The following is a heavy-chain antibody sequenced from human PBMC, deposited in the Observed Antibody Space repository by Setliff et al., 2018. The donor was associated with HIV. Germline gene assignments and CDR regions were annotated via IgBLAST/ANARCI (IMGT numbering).Heavy chain of an antibody. D-gene: IGHD6-6*01. J-gene: IGHJ4*02. Sequence: PSETLSLTCTVSGGSISSGSNWWSWVRQPPGKGLEWIGEIYHSGSTNYNPSLKSRVTISVDKSKNQSSVKLSSVTAADTAVYYCARGRHYSSSAPIAIDFWGQGMLVTVSS. V-gene: IGHV4-4*02. CDR2: IYHSGST. CDR3: ARGRHYSSSAPIAIDF. CDR1: GGSISSGSNW.